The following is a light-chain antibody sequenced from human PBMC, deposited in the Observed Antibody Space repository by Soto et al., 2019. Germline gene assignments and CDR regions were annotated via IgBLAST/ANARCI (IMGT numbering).Light chain of an antibody. CDR1: QSVSSN. V-gene: IGKV3-15*01. CDR2: GAS. J-gene: IGKJ1*01. Sequence: EIVMTQSPATLSVSPGERATLSCRASQSVSSNLAWYQQKPGQAPRLLIYGASTRATGIPARFSGSGSGTEFTLTINRLEPEDFAVYYCQQFGGSPRTFGQGTKVDI. CDR3: QQFGGSPRT.